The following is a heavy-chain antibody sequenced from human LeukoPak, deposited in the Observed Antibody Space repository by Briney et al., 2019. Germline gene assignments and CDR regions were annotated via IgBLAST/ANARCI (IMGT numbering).Heavy chain of an antibody. J-gene: IGHJ4*02. Sequence: ASVKVSCKASEYSFTDYYIHWVRQAPGQGLEWMGWINPNSGGTNSAQKFQVRITLTRDTSISTAYMELSRLRSDDTAVYYCAAGPVYDYFEFWGQGTLVTASS. V-gene: IGHV1-2*02. CDR3: AAGPVYDYFEF. D-gene: IGHD3-22*01. CDR2: INPNSGGT. CDR1: EYSFTDYY.